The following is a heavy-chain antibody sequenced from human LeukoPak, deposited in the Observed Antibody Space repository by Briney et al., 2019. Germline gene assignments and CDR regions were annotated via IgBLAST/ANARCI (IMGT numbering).Heavy chain of an antibody. CDR3: ARDQADTAMVPPYFDY. CDR2: ISSSSSYI. D-gene: IGHD5-18*01. V-gene: IGHV3-21*01. CDR1: XXTFXXYS. Sequence: GGSLXXSXXXXXXTFXXYSMNWVRQATGKGLEWVSSISSSSSYIYYADSVKGRFTISRDNAKNSLYLQMNSLRAEDTAVYYCARDQADTAMVPPYFDYWGQGTLVTVSS. J-gene: IGHJ4*02.